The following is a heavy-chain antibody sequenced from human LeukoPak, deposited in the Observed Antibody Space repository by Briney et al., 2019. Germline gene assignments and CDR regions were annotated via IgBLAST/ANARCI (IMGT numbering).Heavy chain of an antibody. D-gene: IGHD3-10*01. Sequence: GGSLRLSCAASGFTFSSYGMHWVRQAPGKGLEWVAIIRYDGSNKNYADSVKGRFTISRDNVKNSLYLQMNSLRAEDTAVYYCARPLMYYYGSETYFWFDPWGQGTPVTVSS. CDR1: GFTFSSYG. CDR2: IRYDGSNK. J-gene: IGHJ5*02. V-gene: IGHV3-33*01. CDR3: ARPLMYYYGSETYFWFDP.